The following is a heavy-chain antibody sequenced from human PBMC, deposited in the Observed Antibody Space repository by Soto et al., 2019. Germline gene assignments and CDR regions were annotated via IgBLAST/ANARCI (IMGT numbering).Heavy chain of an antibody. CDR2: ISSSATYI. V-gene: IGHV3-21*01. J-gene: IGHJ4*02. Sequence: PGGSLRLSCAAFGFTFSTYSLNWVRQAPGKGLEWVSSISSSATYIVYADSVKGRFTISRDNARNSLYLQMNSLRAEDTAVYYCAREVGASHIHFEYWGQGALVTVSS. CDR1: GFTFSTYS. D-gene: IGHD1-26*01. CDR3: AREVGASHIHFEY.